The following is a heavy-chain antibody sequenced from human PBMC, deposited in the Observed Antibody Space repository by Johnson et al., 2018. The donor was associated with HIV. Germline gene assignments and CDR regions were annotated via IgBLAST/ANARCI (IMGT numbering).Heavy chain of an antibody. Sequence: EKLVESGGGLVQPGGSLKLSCAASGFTFSGSAMHWVRQASGKGLEWVGRIRSKANSYATAYAASVKGRFTISRDDSKNTAYLQMNSLKTEDTAVYYCAKDLGTGDDAFDIWGQGTMVTVSS. CDR1: GFTFSGSA. V-gene: IGHV3-73*01. CDR2: IRSKANSYAT. D-gene: IGHD7-27*01. J-gene: IGHJ3*02. CDR3: AKDLGTGDDAFDI.